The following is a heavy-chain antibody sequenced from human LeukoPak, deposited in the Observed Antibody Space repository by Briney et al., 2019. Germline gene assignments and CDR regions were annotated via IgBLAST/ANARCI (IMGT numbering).Heavy chain of an antibody. CDR3: AKDERYCSGGSCYYFDY. Sequence: GGSLRLSCAASGFTFNNYAMNWVRQAPGKGLEWVSAISGSGGSTYYADSVKGRFTISRDNSKNTLYLQMNSLRAEDTAVYYCAKDERYCSGGSCYYFDYWGQGTLVTVSS. V-gene: IGHV3-23*01. CDR1: GFTFNNYA. D-gene: IGHD2-15*01. J-gene: IGHJ4*02. CDR2: ISGSGGST.